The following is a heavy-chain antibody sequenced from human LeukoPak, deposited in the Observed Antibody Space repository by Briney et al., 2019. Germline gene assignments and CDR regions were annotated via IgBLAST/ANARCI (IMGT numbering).Heavy chain of an antibody. Sequence: GGSLRLSCAASGFTFSSYWMHWVRQAPGKGLVWVSRINSDGSITAYADSVKGRFTISRDNAKNTLYLQMNSLRAEDTALYYCARGGPRSIDPFDYWGQGTLVTVSS. CDR2: INSDGSIT. V-gene: IGHV3-74*01. CDR1: GFTFSSYW. CDR3: ARGGPRSIDPFDY. D-gene: IGHD5-12*01. J-gene: IGHJ4*02.